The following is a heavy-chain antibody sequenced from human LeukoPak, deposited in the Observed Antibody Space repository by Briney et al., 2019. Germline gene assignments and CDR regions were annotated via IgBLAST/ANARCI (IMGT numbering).Heavy chain of an antibody. CDR2: IYYSGST. CDR1: GGSICSYY. D-gene: IGHD6-19*01. V-gene: IGHV4-59*08. J-gene: IGHJ4*02. Sequence: SETLSLTCTVSGGSICSYYWSWIRQPPGKGLEWIGYIYYSGSTNYNPSLKSRVTISVDTSKNQFSLKLSSVTAADTAVYYCARVKSSGWSGIYYFDYWGQGTLVTVSS. CDR3: ARVKSSGWSGIYYFDY.